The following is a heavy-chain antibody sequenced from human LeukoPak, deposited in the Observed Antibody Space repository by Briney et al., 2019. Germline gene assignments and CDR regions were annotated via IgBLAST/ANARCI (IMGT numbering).Heavy chain of an antibody. CDR1: GYTFTGYY. CDR3: ARGSGSGSYYNSFTYYGMDV. J-gene: IGHJ6*02. Sequence: ASVKVSCKASGYTFTGYYMHWVRQAPGQGLEWMVWINPNSGGTNYAQKFQGRVTMTRDTSISTAYMELSRLRSDDTAVYYCARGSGSGSYYNSFTYYGMDVWGQGTTVTVSS. V-gene: IGHV1-2*02. D-gene: IGHD3-10*01. CDR2: INPNSGGT.